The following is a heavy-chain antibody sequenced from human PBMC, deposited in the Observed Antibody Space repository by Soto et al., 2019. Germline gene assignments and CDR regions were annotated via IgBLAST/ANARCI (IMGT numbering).Heavy chain of an antibody. Sequence: SETLSLTCTVSGGSISSGGYYWSWIRQHPGKGLEWIGYIYYSGSTYYNPSLKSRVTISVDTSKNQFYLKLSSVTAADTAVYYCARDGTENENYYYCYMDVWGKGTTVTVSS. CDR2: IYYSGST. D-gene: IGHD1-1*01. CDR3: ARDGTENENYYYCYMDV. CDR1: GGSISSGGYY. J-gene: IGHJ6*03. V-gene: IGHV4-31*03.